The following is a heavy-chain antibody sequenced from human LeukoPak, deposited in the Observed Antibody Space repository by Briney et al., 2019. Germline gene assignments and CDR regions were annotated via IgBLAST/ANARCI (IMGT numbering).Heavy chain of an antibody. V-gene: IGHV3-21*01. CDR3: ARDLRALDAFDI. J-gene: IGHJ3*02. CDR2: ISSSSSYI. CDR1: GFTLSSYS. Sequence: PGGALRLSCAASGFTLSSYSMNWVRQAPGKGLEWVSSISSSSSYIYYADSVKGRFTISRDNAKNSLYLQMNSLRAEDTAVYYCARDLRALDAFDIWGQGTMVTVSS.